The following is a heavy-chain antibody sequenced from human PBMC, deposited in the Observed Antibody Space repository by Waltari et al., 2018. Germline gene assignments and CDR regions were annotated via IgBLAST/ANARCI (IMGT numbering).Heavy chain of an antibody. CDR1: GGSFSGYY. CDR2: INHSGST. J-gene: IGHJ4*02. Sequence: QVQLQQWGAGLLKPSETLSLTCAVYGGSFSGYYWSWIRQPPGKGLEWIGEINHSGSTNYNPSLKSRVTISVDTSKNQFSLKLSSVTAADTAVYYCARGPPTPGIAVAGGKDYWGQGTLVTVSS. CDR3: ARGPPTPGIAVAGGKDY. D-gene: IGHD6-19*01. V-gene: IGHV4-34*01.